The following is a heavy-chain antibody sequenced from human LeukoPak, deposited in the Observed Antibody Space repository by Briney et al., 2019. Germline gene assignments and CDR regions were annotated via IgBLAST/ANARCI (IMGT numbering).Heavy chain of an antibody. CDR3: ARLYRSSWYSDS. CDR2: IYYSGKT. D-gene: IGHD6-13*01. V-gene: IGHV4-39*01. Sequence: SETLSLTCTVSGRSISSNSYYWGWIRQPPGKGLEWIGSIYYSGKTYHNPSLESRVTISVDTSKNQVSLKLSSVTAADTAVYYCARLYRSSWYSDSWGQGTLVTVSS. J-gene: IGHJ4*02. CDR1: GRSISSNSYY.